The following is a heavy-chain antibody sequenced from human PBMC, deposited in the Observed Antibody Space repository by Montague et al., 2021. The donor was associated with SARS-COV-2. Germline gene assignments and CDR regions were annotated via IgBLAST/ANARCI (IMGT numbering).Heavy chain of an antibody. CDR1: SGSFSAFY. V-gene: IGHV4-34*01. Sequence: SETLSLTCAVYSGSFSAFYWTWIRQSPGKGLEWIGEINHTGSATYNPSLKGRVTLSRDTSKNQFSLKLQSVTPADTAVYYWAGGQVTISGVLIFIRAAGHLDGWGQGTSVTVSS. CDR2: INHTGSA. CDR3: AGGQVTISGVLIFIRAAGHLDG. J-gene: IGHJ3*01. D-gene: IGHD3-3*01.